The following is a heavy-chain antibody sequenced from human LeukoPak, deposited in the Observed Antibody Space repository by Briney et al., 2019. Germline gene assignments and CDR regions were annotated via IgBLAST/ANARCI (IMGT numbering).Heavy chain of an antibody. CDR1: GGSVTSGSYY. V-gene: IGHV4-61*01. J-gene: IGHJ6*02. Sequence: SETLSLTCSVSGGSVTSGSYYWSWIRQPPGKELEWIGYISYRGSTNYNPSLKSRVTVSVDTSKNQFSLKLSSVTAADTAVYYCASLIVGADHFPYYYGMDVWGQGTTVTVSS. CDR3: ASLIVGADHFPYYYGMDV. D-gene: IGHD1-26*01. CDR2: ISYRGST.